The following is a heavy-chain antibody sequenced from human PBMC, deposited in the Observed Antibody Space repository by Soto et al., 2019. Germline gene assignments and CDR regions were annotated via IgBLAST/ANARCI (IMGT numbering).Heavy chain of an antibody. V-gene: IGHV3-30-3*01. D-gene: IGHD3-22*01. J-gene: IGHJ4*02. CDR2: ISYDGSNK. CDR3: ARVAGSYYDSSGHPSNPLDY. CDR1: GFTFSSYA. Sequence: PGGSLRLSCAASGFTFSSYAMHWVRQAPGKGLEWVAVISYDGSNKYYADSVKGRFTISRDNSKNTLCLQMNSLRAEDTAVYYCARVAGSYYDSSGHPSNPLDYWGQGTLVTVSS.